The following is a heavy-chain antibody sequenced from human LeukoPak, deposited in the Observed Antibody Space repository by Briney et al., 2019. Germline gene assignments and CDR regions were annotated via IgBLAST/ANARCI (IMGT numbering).Heavy chain of an antibody. CDR1: GFTFSSYE. CDR3: AREEQQLVPYYYYYMDV. Sequence: GGSLRLSCAASGFTFSSYEMNWVRQAPGKGLEWVSYISSSGSTIYYADSVKGRFTISRDNAKNSLYLQMNSLRAEDTAVYYCAREEQQLVPYYYYYMDVWSKGTTVTVSS. V-gene: IGHV3-48*03. CDR2: ISSSGSTI. D-gene: IGHD6-13*01. J-gene: IGHJ6*03.